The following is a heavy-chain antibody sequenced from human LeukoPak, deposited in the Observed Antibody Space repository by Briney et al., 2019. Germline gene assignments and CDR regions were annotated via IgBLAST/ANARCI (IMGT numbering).Heavy chain of an antibody. Sequence: GGSLRLSCVDSGFTFTNAWMSWVRQAPGKGLEWIGRIKSKTDGETTNYAEPVRGRFTISRDDSKSAVYLRMNSLKIEDTAVYYCTTDLGTYYHGSQRLIPIDYWGQGTLVTVSS. J-gene: IGHJ4*02. CDR3: TTDLGTYYHGSQRLIPIDY. CDR2: IKSKTDGETT. V-gene: IGHV3-15*01. CDR1: GFTFTNAW. D-gene: IGHD3-10*01.